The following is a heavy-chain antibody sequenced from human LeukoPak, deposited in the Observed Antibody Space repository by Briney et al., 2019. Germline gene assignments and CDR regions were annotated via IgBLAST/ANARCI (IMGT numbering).Heavy chain of an antibody. V-gene: IGHV3-23*01. CDR3: AKDRTLVGAPNGY. CDR2: ISGSGGRT. Sequence: GGSLRLSCEASGFIFSSHAMTWVCQAPGKGLEWVSAISGSGGRTDYADSVKGRFTTSRDNSKNTLYLQMNSLRAEDTAIYYCAKDRTLVGAPNGYWGQGTLVTVSS. D-gene: IGHD1-26*01. J-gene: IGHJ4*02. CDR1: GFIFSSHA.